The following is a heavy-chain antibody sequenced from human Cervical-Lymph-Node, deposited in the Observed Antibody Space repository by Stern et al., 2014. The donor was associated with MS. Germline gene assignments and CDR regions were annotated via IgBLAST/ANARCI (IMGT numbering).Heavy chain of an antibody. CDR3: ARTEAYYYDSNTVPFDY. CDR2: ISVYNGNT. Sequence: QMQLVQSGAEVKKPGASVKVSCKASGYTFTSYGISWVRQAPGQGLEWMGWISVYNGNTNYAQKLQGRVTMTTDTSTSTAYMELRSLRSDDTAVYYCARTEAYYYDSNTVPFDYWGQGTLVTVSS. V-gene: IGHV1-18*01. J-gene: IGHJ4*02. CDR1: GYTFTSYG. D-gene: IGHD3-22*01.